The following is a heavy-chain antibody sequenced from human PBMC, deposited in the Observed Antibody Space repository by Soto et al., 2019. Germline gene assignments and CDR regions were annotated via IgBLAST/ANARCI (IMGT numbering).Heavy chain of an antibody. CDR1: GGTFSSYA. CDR2: IIPIFGTA. J-gene: IGHJ6*02. Sequence: SVKFSCKASGGTFSSYAISWVRQATGQGLEWMGGIIPIFGTANYAQKFQGRVTITADESTSTAYMELSSLRSEDTAVYYCARGILTGYGMDVWGQGTKVTVSS. D-gene: IGHD3-9*01. V-gene: IGHV1-69*13. CDR3: ARGILTGYGMDV.